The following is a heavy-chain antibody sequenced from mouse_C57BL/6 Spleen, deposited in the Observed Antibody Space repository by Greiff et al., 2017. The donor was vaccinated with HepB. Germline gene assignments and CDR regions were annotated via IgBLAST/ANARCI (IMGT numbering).Heavy chain of an antibody. J-gene: IGHJ2*01. CDR3: ARWESLRPYYFDY. V-gene: IGHV1-64*01. D-gene: IGHD2-12*01. CDR2: IHPNSGST. CDR1: GYTFTSYW. Sequence: QVQLQQPGAELVKPGASVKLSCKASGYTFTSYWMHWVKQRPGQGLEWIGMIHPNSGSTNYNEKFKSKATLTVDKSSSTAYMQLSSLTSEDSAVYYCARWESLRPYYFDYWGQGTTLTVSS.